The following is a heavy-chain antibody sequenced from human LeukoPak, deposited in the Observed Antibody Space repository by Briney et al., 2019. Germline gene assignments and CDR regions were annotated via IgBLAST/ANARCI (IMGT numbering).Heavy chain of an antibody. CDR1: GGSFSGYY. CDR2: IKQDGSEK. CDR3: ARTSIVVVPAAIRGAFDI. V-gene: IGHV3-7*01. J-gene: IGHJ3*02. D-gene: IGHD2-2*02. Sequence: PSETLSLTCAVYGGSFSGYYWSWVRQAPGKGLEWVANIKQDGSEKYYVDSVKGRFTISRDNAKNSLYLQMNSLRAEDTAVYYCARTSIVVVPAAIRGAFDIWGQGTMVTVSS.